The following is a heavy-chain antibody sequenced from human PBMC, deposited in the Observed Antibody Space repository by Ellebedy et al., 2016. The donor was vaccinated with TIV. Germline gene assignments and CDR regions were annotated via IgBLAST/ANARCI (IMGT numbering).Heavy chain of an antibody. CDR2: IHSSGGT. CDR1: GGSIRPHY. V-gene: IGHV4-4*07. D-gene: IGHD4-17*01. J-gene: IGHJ3*01. Sequence: MPSETLSLTCTVSGGSIRPHYWSWVRQPAGKGLEWIGRIHSSGGTNYNPSLRSRLSMSLDTSNNLLSLNLTSVTAADTAVYYCAKVGGGDYVLGFGTWGQGTRVTVSS. CDR3: AKVGGGDYVLGFGT.